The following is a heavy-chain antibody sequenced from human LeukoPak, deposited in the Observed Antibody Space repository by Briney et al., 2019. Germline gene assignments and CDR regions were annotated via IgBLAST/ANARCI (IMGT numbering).Heavy chain of an antibody. CDR2: INSEGSST. J-gene: IGHJ4*02. V-gene: IGHV3-74*01. Sequence: GGSLRLSCAASGFTFSSYWMHWVRQAPGKGLVWVSRINSEGSSTSYADSVKGRFTISRDNAKNTLYLQMNSLRAEDTAVYYCARADQLTIVGATCLDYWGQGTLVTVSS. CDR3: ARADQLTIVGATCLDY. CDR1: GFTFSSYW. D-gene: IGHD1-26*01.